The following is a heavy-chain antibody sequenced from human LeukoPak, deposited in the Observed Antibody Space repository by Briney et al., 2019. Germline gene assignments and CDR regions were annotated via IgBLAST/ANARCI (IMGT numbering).Heavy chain of an antibody. CDR2: FYTSGST. CDR3: ARERNDYSGLYGMDV. Sequence: SETLSLTCTVSGGSISSYYWSWIRQPAGKGLEWIGRFYTSGSTNYNPSLKSRVTMSVDTSKNQFSLKLSSVTAADTAVYYCARERNDYSGLYGMDVWGQGTTVTVSS. V-gene: IGHV4-4*07. D-gene: IGHD4-11*01. J-gene: IGHJ6*02. CDR1: GGSISSYY.